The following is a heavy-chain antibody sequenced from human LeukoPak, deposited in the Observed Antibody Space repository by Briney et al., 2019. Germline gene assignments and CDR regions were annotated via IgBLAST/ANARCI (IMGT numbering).Heavy chain of an antibody. V-gene: IGHV3-23*01. CDR2: ISGSGSTT. CDR1: GFTFSSYA. CDR3: AKALGYCSSTSCPTYYFDY. J-gene: IGHJ4*02. D-gene: IGHD2-2*01. Sequence: GGSLRLSCAASGFTFSSYAMSWVRQAPGKGLEWVSTISGSGSTTYYADSVKGRFTISRDNSKNTLYLQMNSLRAEDTAVYYCAKALGYCSSTSCPTYYFDYWGQGTLVTVSS.